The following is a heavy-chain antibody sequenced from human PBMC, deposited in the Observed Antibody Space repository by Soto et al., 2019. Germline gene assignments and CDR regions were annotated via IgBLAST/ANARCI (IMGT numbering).Heavy chain of an antibody. D-gene: IGHD3-10*01. CDR2: IYYSGST. CDR1: GGSISSGDYY. V-gene: IGHV4-30-4*01. Sequence: SETLSLTCTVSGGSISSGDYYWSWIRQPPGKGLEWIGYIYYSGSTYYNPSLKSRVTISVDTSKNQFSLKLSSVTAADTAVYYCAVVRGVIINNWFDPWGQGTLVTVSS. J-gene: IGHJ5*02. CDR3: AVVRGVIINNWFDP.